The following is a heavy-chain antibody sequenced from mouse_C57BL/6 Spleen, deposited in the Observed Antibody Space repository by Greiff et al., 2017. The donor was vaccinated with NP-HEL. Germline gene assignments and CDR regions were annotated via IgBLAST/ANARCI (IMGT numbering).Heavy chain of an antibody. V-gene: IGHV1-53*01. CDR3: ARWRQLRPYYFDY. J-gene: IGHJ2*01. CDR1: GYTFTSYW. D-gene: IGHD3-2*02. Sequence: VQLQQSGTELVKPGASVKLSCKASGYTFTSYWMHWVKQRPGQGLEWIGNINPSNGGTNYNEKFKSKATLTVDKSSSTAYMQLSSLTSEDSAVYYCARWRQLRPYYFDYWGQGTTLTVSS. CDR2: INPSNGGT.